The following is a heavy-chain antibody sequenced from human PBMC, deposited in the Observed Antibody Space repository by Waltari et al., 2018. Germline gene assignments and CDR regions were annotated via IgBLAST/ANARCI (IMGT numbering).Heavy chain of an antibody. V-gene: IGHV4-61*09. CDR3: ASPRD. CDR2: IYTSGST. Sequence: QVQLQESGPGLVKPSQTLSLTCSVSGGSISSGSYYWSWIRQPAGKGLEWIGYIYTSGSTNYNPSLKSRVTISVDTSKNQFSLKLSSVTAADTAVYYCASPRDWGQGTLVIVSS. J-gene: IGHJ4*02. CDR1: GGSISSGSYY.